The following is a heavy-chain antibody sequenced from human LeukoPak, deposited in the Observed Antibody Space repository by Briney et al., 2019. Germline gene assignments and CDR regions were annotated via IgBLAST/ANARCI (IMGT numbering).Heavy chain of an antibody. CDR2: ISGSGRST. V-gene: IGHV3-23*01. Sequence: GGSLRLSCAASGFTYNSYAMSAVRQPPGKGREWVSAISGSGRSTYYADSVKGRFTISRDNSKNTLYLQMTSLRAEDTAVYYCAKETYYYDSSGYSDYWGQGTLVTVSS. CDR3: AKETYYYDSSGYSDY. CDR1: GFTYNSYA. D-gene: IGHD3-22*01. J-gene: IGHJ4*02.